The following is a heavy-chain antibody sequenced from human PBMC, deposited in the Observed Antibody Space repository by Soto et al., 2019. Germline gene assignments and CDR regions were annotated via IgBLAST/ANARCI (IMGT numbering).Heavy chain of an antibody. D-gene: IGHD2-2*01. CDR3: ARDLLYVKDIVVVPAAQHYYYGMDV. Sequence: QVQLVQSGAEVKKPGASVKVSCKASGYTFTSYGISWVRQAPGQGLEWMGWISAYNGNTNYAQKLQGRVPMTTDTSTSTAYMELRSLRSDDTAVYYCARDLLYVKDIVVVPAAQHYYYGMDVWGQGTTVTVSS. V-gene: IGHV1-18*01. CDR2: ISAYNGNT. CDR1: GYTFTSYG. J-gene: IGHJ6*02.